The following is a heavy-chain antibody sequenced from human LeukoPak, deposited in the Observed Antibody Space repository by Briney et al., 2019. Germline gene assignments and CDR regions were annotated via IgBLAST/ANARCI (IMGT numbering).Heavy chain of an antibody. CDR1: GFTFSSYA. V-gene: IGHV3-23*01. Sequence: GGSLRLSCAASGFTFSSYAMSWVRQAPGKGLEWVSAISGSGGSTYYADSVKGRFTISRDNFKNTLYLQMNSLRAEDTAVYYCAREYYYASSGHNWFDPWGQGTLVTVSS. D-gene: IGHD3-22*01. CDR3: AREYYYASSGHNWFDP. J-gene: IGHJ5*02. CDR2: ISGSGGST.